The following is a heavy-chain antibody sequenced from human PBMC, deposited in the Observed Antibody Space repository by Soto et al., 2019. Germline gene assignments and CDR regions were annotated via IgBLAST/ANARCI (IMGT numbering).Heavy chain of an antibody. CDR1: GGSISSYD. J-gene: IGHJ4*02. CDR3: ARRSGAARPCDD. D-gene: IGHD6-6*01. CDR2: IYYSGST. Sequence: QVQLQESGPGLVKPSETLSLTCTVSGGSISSYDWSWIRKPPGQGLEWIGYIYYSGSTNYNPSLKSRVTISVDTSKNHFSLKLSSVTAADTAVYYCARRSGAARPCDDWGQGTLVTVAA. V-gene: IGHV4-59*01.